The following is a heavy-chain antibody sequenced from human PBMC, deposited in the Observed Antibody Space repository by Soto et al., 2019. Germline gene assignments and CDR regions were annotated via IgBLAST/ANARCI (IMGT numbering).Heavy chain of an antibody. CDR2: IYYSGST. CDR1: GGSISSGDYY. Sequence: QVQLQESGPGLVKPSQTLSLTCTVSGGSISSGDYYWSWIRQPPGKGLEWIGYIYYSGSTYYNPSLKSRGTIPVDTSKNQFSLKLSSVTAADTAVYYCARTTVTTLNFDYWGQGTLVTVSS. CDR3: ARTTVTTLNFDY. D-gene: IGHD4-4*01. J-gene: IGHJ4*02. V-gene: IGHV4-30-4*01.